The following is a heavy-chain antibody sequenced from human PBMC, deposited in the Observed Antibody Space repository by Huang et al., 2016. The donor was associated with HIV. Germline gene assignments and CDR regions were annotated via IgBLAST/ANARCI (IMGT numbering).Heavy chain of an antibody. D-gene: IGHD7-27*01. CDR2: IYWDDDK. CDR3: AHIGRLGNYYMDV. J-gene: IGHJ6*03. V-gene: IGHV2-5*02. CDR1: GFSLNHKGVG. Sequence: QITLKESGPTVIKPTQTLPLTCSFSGFSLNHKGVGVGWIRQPPGKALEWLVLIYWDDDKRCTPSLKNRITITKDTSKNQGVFTMTNLDPMDTGTYYCAHIGRLGNYYMDVWGNGTTVTVSS.